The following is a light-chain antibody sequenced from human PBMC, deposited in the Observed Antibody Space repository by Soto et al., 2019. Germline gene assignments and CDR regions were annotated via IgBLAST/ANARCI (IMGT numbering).Light chain of an antibody. CDR1: QTVSSY. CDR3: QQRSTSIT. J-gene: IGKJ5*01. V-gene: IGKV3-11*01. Sequence: IVLTQSPATLSLWPGETAILSCRASQTVSSYLSWYQHKPGQAPRLLIYDASKRAPGIPARFSGSGSGTDFTLTTSSLEPEDFAVYYCQQRSTSITSGQGTRLEIE. CDR2: DAS.